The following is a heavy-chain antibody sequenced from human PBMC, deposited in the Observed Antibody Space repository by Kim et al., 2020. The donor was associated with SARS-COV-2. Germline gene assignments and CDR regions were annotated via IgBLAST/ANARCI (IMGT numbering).Heavy chain of an antibody. CDR3: VLSGWSADY. J-gene: IGHJ4*02. CDR2: STR. V-gene: IGHV3-48*03. Sequence: STRYNAEAEKGRYTISRDNAKNSLYLQVNSLRAEDTAVYYCVLSGWSADYWGQGTLVTVSS. D-gene: IGHD6-19*01.